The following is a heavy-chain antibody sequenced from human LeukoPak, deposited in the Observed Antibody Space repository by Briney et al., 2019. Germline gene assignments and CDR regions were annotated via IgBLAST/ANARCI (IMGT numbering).Heavy chain of an antibody. V-gene: IGHV4-34*01. J-gene: IGHJ4*02. D-gene: IGHD6-13*01. CDR1: GVSFSGYY. CDR2: INHSGST. Sequence: SETLSLTCAVYGVSFSGYYWSWIRQPPGKGLEWIREINHSGSTNYSPSLKSRVTISVDTSKNQFSLKLSSVTAADTAVYYCARGISSWYYFDYWGQGTLVTVSS. CDR3: ARGISSWYYFDY.